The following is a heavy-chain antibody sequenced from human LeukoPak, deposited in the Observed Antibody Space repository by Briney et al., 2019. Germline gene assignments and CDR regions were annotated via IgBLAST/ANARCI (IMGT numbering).Heavy chain of an antibody. CDR2: IYYSGST. CDR3: ARRASGAYGDFY. D-gene: IGHD4-17*01. V-gene: IGHV4-39*01. J-gene: IGHJ4*02. Sequence: PSETLSLTCAVYGGSFIGYYWGWIRQPPGKGLEWIGSIYYSGSTYYNPSLKSRVTISVDTSKNQFSLKLSSVTAADTAVYYCARRASGAYGDFYWGQGTLVTVSS. CDR1: GGSFIGYY.